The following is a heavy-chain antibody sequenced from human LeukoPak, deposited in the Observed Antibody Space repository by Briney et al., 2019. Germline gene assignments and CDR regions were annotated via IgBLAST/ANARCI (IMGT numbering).Heavy chain of an antibody. CDR3: ARWNYDSSGHRPFDI. V-gene: IGHV4-59*01. J-gene: IGHJ3*02. CDR2: IYYTGST. Sequence: SGTLSLTCTVSGGSISNYYWIWIRQPPGKGLEWIAYIYYTGSTNYNPSLKSRVTISVDTSKNQFSLKLSSVTAADTAVYYCARWNYDSSGHRPFDIWGQGTMVTVSS. CDR1: GGSISNYY. D-gene: IGHD3-22*01.